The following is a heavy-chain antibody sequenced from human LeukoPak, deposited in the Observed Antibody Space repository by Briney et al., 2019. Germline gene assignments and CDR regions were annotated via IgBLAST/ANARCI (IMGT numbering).Heavy chain of an antibody. J-gene: IGHJ6*03. CDR1: GGTFSSYA. Sequence: SVKVSCKASGGTFSSYAISWVRQAPGQGLEWMGRIIPILGIANYAQKFQGRVTITADKSTSTAYMELSSLRSEDTAVYYCARGPRVVPANDGYYYMDVWGKGTTVTVSS. CDR2: IIPILGIA. CDR3: ARGPRVVPANDGYYYMDV. V-gene: IGHV1-69*04. D-gene: IGHD2-2*01.